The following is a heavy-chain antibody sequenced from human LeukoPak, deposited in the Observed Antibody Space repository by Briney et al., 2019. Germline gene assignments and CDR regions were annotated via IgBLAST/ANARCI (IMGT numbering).Heavy chain of an antibody. D-gene: IGHD6-13*01. CDR2: IYYSGST. Sequence: SETLSLTCTVSGGSISNKYWSWIRQPPGKGLEWIGYIYYSGSTNYNPSLKSRVTILVDTSKNQFSLRLRSVTAADTAVYYCARGPQGTAAADYYFDSWGQGTLVTVSS. V-gene: IGHV4-59*01. CDR1: GGSISNKY. CDR3: ARGPQGTAAADYYFDS. J-gene: IGHJ4*02.